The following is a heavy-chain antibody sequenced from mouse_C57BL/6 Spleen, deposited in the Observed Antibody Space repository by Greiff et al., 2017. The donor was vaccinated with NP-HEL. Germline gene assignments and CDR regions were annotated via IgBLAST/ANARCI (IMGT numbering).Heavy chain of an antibody. V-gene: IGHV1-82*01. CDR2: IYPGDGDT. Sequence: VQLQQSGPELVKPGASVKISCKASGYAFSSSWMNWVKQRPGKGLEWIGRIYPGDGDTNYNGKFKGKATLTADKSSSTAYMQLSSLTSEDSAVYFCARYQALYAMDYWGQGTSVTVSS. CDR3: ARYQALYAMDY. CDR1: GYAFSSSW. D-gene: IGHD3-2*02. J-gene: IGHJ4*01.